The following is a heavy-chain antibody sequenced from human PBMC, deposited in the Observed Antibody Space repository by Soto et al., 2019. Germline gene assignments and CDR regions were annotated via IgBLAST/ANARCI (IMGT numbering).Heavy chain of an antibody. J-gene: IGHJ6*02. CDR2: IYHAGSV. V-gene: IGHV4-38-2*01. CDR1: GYSIASDYY. Sequence: SETLSLTCAVSGYSIASDYYWAWIRQSPGKGLEWIGSIYHAGSVYYNPSLNRRVAVSLDTSKNHFSLKLTSVTAADTAVYYCARTFDYYGTDVWGQGTTVTVS. CDR3: ARTFDYYGTDV.